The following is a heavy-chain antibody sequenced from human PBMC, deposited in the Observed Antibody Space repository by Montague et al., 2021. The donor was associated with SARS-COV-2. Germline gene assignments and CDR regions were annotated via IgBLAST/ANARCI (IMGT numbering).Heavy chain of an antibody. CDR2: IYHSGST. D-gene: IGHD3-3*01. J-gene: IGHJ3*01. CDR3: ARGQVTISGVLIFIPAAGHLDG. Sequence: SETLSLTCSVSGHSIWSSDWWTWVRQPPGKGLGWIGEIYHSGSTTYNPSLKSRVTLSRDTSKNQFSLKLQSVTPADTAVYYCARGQVTISGVLIFIPAAGHLDGWGQGTSVTVSS. V-gene: IGHV4-4*02. CDR1: GHSIWSSDW.